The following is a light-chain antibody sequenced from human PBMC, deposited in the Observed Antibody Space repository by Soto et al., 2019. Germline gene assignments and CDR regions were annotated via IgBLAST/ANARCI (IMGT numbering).Light chain of an antibody. CDR3: QQYVSTPWA. V-gene: IGKV3-20*01. J-gene: IGKJ1*01. Sequence: EIVLAQSPGTLSLSPGESATLSCRASQSVSSSFLAWYQQKGGQAPRLLIYGASRRATGIPERFSSSGSGTEFTLTISRLEHEDFAVYYCQQYVSTPWAFGQGTKVEI. CDR2: GAS. CDR1: QSVSSSF.